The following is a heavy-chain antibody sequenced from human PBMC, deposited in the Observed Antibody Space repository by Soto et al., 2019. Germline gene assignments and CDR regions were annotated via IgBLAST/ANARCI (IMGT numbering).Heavy chain of an antibody. D-gene: IGHD2-8*01. V-gene: IGHV4-39*01. Sequence: SETLSLTCTVSGGSISSSSYYWGWLRQPPGKGLEWIGSIYYSGSTYYNPSLKSRVTISVDTSKNQFSLKLSSVTAADTAVYYCARHPEGNGPPAPNWFDPWGQGTLVTVSS. J-gene: IGHJ5*02. CDR1: GGSISSSSYY. CDR2: IYYSGST. CDR3: ARHPEGNGPPAPNWFDP.